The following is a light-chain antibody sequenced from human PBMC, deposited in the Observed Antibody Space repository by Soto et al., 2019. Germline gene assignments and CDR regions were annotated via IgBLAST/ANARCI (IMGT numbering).Light chain of an antibody. Sequence: QSALTQPRSVSGSPGQSVTISCTGTSSDVGAYNYVSWYQQHPGKAPKLMIYDVTKRPSGVPGRFSGSKSGNTASLTISGLQADDEADYYCCSYAGSYIPYVFGTGTKVTVL. CDR1: SSDVGAYNY. V-gene: IGLV2-11*01. J-gene: IGLJ1*01. CDR3: CSYAGSYIPYV. CDR2: DVT.